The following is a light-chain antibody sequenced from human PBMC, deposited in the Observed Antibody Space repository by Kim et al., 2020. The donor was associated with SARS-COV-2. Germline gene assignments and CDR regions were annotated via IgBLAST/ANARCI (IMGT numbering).Light chain of an antibody. CDR3: QQYGSSPLT. J-gene: IGKJ4*01. CDR2: DTS. V-gene: IGKV3-20*01. CDR1: QRVSSND. Sequence: SPGKRAPLSCRASQRVSSNDLAWYQQKPGQPPRLLIYDTSTRATGIPDRFSGSGSGTDYTLTISRLEPEDFVVYYCQQYGSSPLTFGGGTKVDIK.